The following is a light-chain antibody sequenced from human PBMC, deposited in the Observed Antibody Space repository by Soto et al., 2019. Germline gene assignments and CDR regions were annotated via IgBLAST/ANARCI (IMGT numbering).Light chain of an antibody. CDR1: QSVSSSQ. V-gene: IGKV3-20*01. J-gene: IGKJ4*01. CDR3: QQYASAPHT. Sequence: EVVLAQSPGTLSLSPGERATLSCRASQSVSSSQLAWFQQKPGQAPRLLIYAASWRAAGIPDRFSGSGSGTDFTLPISRLEPADFAVYYCQQYASAPHTFGGGTKVEIK. CDR2: AAS.